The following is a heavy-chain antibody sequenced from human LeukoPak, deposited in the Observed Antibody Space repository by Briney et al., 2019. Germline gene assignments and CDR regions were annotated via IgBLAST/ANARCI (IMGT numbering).Heavy chain of an antibody. Sequence: SETLSLTCIVSGGSISSISSNNYHWGWIRQPPGKGLEWIGSIYYSGSTYYNPSLKSRVTISVDTSKNQFSLKLSSVTAADTALYYCAREMGVVTAHGIDVWGQGTTVTVPS. V-gene: IGHV4-39*02. D-gene: IGHD4-23*01. J-gene: IGHJ6*02. CDR3: AREMGVVTAHGIDV. CDR1: GGSISSISSNNYH. CDR2: IYYSGST.